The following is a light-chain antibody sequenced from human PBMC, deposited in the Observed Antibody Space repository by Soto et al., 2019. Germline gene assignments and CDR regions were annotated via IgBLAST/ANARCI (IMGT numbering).Light chain of an antibody. J-gene: IGLJ1*01. CDR1: SSDVGTYDF. Sequence: QSVLTQPRSVSGSPGQSVTISCTGTSSDVGTYDFVSWYQQHPGKAPRLMIFDVSERPPGVPGRFSGSKSGNTASLTVSGLQADDEADYYCLSYGGSNNYVFGTGTTVTVL. CDR2: DVS. CDR3: LSYGGSNNYV. V-gene: IGLV2-11*01.